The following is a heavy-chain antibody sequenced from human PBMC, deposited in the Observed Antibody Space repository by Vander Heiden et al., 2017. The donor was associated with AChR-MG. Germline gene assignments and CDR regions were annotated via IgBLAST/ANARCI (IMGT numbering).Heavy chain of an antibody. Sequence: EVQLVEPGGGSVQPGGSLSLSCSASGFPLSSYSMPWVRPAPGKGLEWVSYIGSDINTIYYADSVKGRFNISRDNAENSLYLQMNSLRDEDTAVYYCARDGSGWVIDYWGRGALVTVSS. D-gene: IGHD6-19*01. V-gene: IGHV3-48*02. CDR3: ARDGSGWVIDY. CDR2: IGSDINTI. CDR1: GFPLSSYS. J-gene: IGHJ4*02.